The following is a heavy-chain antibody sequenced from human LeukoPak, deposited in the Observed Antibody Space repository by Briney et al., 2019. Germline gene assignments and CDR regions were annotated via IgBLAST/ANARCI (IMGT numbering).Heavy chain of an antibody. CDR2: ISGTSKYI. V-gene: IGHV3-21*04. CDR1: GFSLSSYS. J-gene: IGHJ6*03. D-gene: IGHD2-15*01. CDR3: ARTTEGYCRGSTCYYYYYYMNV. Sequence: GGSLRLSCEGSGFSLSSYSMHWVRQAPGKGLEWVSSISGTSKYIHYSDSVKGRFTISRDNSKNSFYLQMNSLRVEDTAVYYCARTTEGYCRGSTCYYYYYYMNVWGKGTTVTVSS.